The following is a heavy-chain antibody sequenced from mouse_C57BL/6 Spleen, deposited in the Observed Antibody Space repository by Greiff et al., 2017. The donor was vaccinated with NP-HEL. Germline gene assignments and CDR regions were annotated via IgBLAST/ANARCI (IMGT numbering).Heavy chain of an antibody. Sequence: EVKLVESGGDLVKPGGSLKLSCAASGFTFSSYGMSWVRQTPDKRLEWVATISSGGSYTYYPDSVKGRFTISRDNAKNTLYLQMSSLKSEDTAMYYCARQVTTVVEGYAMDYWGQGTSDTVSS. CDR3: ARQVTTVVEGYAMDY. J-gene: IGHJ4*01. V-gene: IGHV5-6*01. CDR1: GFTFSSYG. D-gene: IGHD1-1*01. CDR2: ISSGGSYT.